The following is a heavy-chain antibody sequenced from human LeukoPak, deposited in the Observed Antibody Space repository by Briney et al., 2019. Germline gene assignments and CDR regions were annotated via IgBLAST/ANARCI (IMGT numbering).Heavy chain of an antibody. CDR2: ISGSGDRT. J-gene: IGHJ5*02. V-gene: IGHV3-23*01. CDR1: GFTFSSYG. Sequence: PGGSLRLSCAASGFTFSSYGMHWVRQAPGKGLEWVSTISGSGDRTSYADSVKGRFTISSDNSKNTLFLQMNSLRAEDTAVYYCAKDRIGGVAVAGKGRWFDPWGQGTLVTVSS. CDR3: AKDRIGGVAVAGKGRWFDP. D-gene: IGHD6-19*01.